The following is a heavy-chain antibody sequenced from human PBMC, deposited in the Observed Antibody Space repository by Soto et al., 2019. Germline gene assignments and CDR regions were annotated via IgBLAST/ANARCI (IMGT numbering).Heavy chain of an antibody. CDR1: GFTFNIYA. D-gene: IGHD2-15*01. J-gene: IGHJ6*02. Sequence: PGGSLRLSCAASGFTFNIYAMSWVRQAPGRGLECVSGISGNGGVTYYADSVKGRFITSRDNSKNTLYLQMNGLRAEDTAVYFSARDPLGYCSGGSCAPWDYYYGMDVWGQGTTVTVSS. V-gene: IGHV3-23*01. CDR3: ARDPLGYCSGGSCAPWDYYYGMDV. CDR2: ISGNGGVT.